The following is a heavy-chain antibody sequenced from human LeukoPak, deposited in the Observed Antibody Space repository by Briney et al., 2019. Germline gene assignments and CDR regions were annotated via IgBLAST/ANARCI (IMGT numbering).Heavy chain of an antibody. J-gene: IGHJ4*02. CDR3: AKSKGDPFDY. CDR2: IRYDGSNK. Sequence: GGSLRLSCAASGFTFSSYGMHWVRQAPGKGLEGVAFIRYDGSNKYYADSVEGRCTISRDNSKNTLYLQMNSLRAENTAVYYCAKSKGDPFDYWGQGTLVTVSS. D-gene: IGHD3-16*01. V-gene: IGHV3-30*02. CDR1: GFTFSSYG.